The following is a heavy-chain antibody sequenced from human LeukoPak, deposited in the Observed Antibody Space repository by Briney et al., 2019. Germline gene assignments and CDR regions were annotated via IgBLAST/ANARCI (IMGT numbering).Heavy chain of an antibody. Sequence: ASVKVSCEASGGTFSSYAISWVRQAPGQGLEWMGRIIPILGIANYAQKFQGRVTITADKSASTAYMELSSLRSEDTAVYYCARDRDDYGDYVGWFDPWGQGTLVTVSS. J-gene: IGHJ5*02. CDR2: IIPILGIA. V-gene: IGHV1-69*04. CDR1: GGTFSSYA. D-gene: IGHD4-17*01. CDR3: ARDRDDYGDYVGWFDP.